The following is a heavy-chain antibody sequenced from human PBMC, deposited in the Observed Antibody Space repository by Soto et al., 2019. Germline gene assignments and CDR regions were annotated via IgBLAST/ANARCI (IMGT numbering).Heavy chain of an antibody. CDR2: IIPIFGTA. V-gene: IGHV1-69*05. D-gene: IGHD5-18*01. J-gene: IGHJ4*02. CDR1: GGTFSSYA. Sequence: SVKVSCKASGGTFSSYAISWLRQAPGQGLEWMGGIIPIFGTANYAQKFQGRFTISRDDSKNTLNLQMNSLRAEDTAVYYCARERYSYGFDYWGQGTVVTVSS. CDR3: ARERYSYGFDY.